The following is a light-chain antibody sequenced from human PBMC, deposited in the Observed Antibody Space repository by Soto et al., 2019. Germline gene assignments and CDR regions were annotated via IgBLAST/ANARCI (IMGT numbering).Light chain of an antibody. CDR2: WAS. Sequence: DIVMTQSPDSLAVSLGERATINCKSSQSVLHSSNNKNYLAWYQQKPGQPPKLLIYWASTRESGVPDRFRGSGSGTDFTLTITSLQPEDFATYYCQQSYIMSEGYTFGQGTKLEIK. CDR1: QSVLHSSNNKNY. CDR3: QQSYIMSEGYT. V-gene: IGKV4-1*01. J-gene: IGKJ2*01.